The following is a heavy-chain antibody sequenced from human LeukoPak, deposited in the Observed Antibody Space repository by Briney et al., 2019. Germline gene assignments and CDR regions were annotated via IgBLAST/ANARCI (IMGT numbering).Heavy chain of an antibody. J-gene: IGHJ4*02. CDR3: ARDLAAAGFDY. Sequence: SETLSLTCAVSGGSIGSGGYSWSWIRQPPGKGLEWIGYIYYSGSTNYNPSLKSRVTISVDTSKNQFSLKLSSVTAADTAVYYCARDLAAAGFDYWGQGTLVTVSS. D-gene: IGHD6-13*01. V-gene: IGHV4-61*08. CDR2: IYYSGST. CDR1: GGSIGSGGYS.